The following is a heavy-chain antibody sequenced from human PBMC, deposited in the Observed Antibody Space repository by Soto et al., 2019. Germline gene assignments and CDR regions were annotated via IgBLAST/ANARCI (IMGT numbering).Heavy chain of an antibody. CDR3: ARSDYYDSSGYYYQSRCAFDI. J-gene: IGHJ3*02. D-gene: IGHD3-22*01. Sequence: PSETLSLTCTVFCGYISSGGYYRSWIRQPPGKGLEWMGYIYYSGSTYYNPSLKSRVTISVGTSKNQFSLKLSSVTAADTAVYYCARSDYYDSSGYYYQSRCAFDIWGQGTMVTVSS. CDR1: CGYISSGGYY. CDR2: IYYSGST. V-gene: IGHV4-30-4*01.